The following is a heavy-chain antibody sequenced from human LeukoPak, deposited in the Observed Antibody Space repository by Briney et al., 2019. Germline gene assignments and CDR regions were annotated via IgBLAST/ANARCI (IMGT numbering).Heavy chain of an antibody. CDR1: GFTFSNAW. D-gene: IGHD4-17*01. V-gene: IGHV3-15*01. CDR3: TTDQSPFTVTTKPLSAR. CDR2: IKSKTDGGTT. Sequence: GGSLRLSCAASGFTFSNAWMSWVRQAPGKGLEWVGRIKSKTDGGTTDYAAPVKGRFTISRDDSKNTLYLQMNSLKTEDTAVYYCTTDQSPFTVTTKPLSARWGQGTLVTVSS. J-gene: IGHJ4*02.